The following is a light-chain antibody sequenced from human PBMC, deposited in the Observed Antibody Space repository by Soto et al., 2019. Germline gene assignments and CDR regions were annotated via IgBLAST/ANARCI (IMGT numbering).Light chain of an antibody. CDR1: QGISIY. CDR2: AAS. CDR3: PQYGSSPRT. Sequence: DIQLTQSPSFLSASVGDRVTITCRASQGISIYLAWYQQKPGKAPKFLIYAASTLQTGVPSRFSGSGSGTEFTLTTSSLQPEDFAVYYCPQYGSSPRTVGHGTQVDIX. J-gene: IGKJ1*01. V-gene: IGKV1-9*01.